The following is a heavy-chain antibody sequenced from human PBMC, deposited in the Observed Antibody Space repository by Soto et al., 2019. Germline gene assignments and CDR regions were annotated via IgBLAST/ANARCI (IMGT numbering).Heavy chain of an antibody. CDR2: ISYDGSNK. D-gene: IGHD6-19*01. CDR3: AKDRGSGWKSYYYYYGMDV. J-gene: IGHJ6*02. Sequence: GGSLRLSCAASGFTFSSYGMHWVRQAPGKGLEWVAVISYDGSNKYYADSVKGRFTISRDNSKNTLYLQMNSLRAEDTAVYYCAKDRGSGWKSYYYYYGMDVWGQGTTVTVSS. CDR1: GFTFSSYG. V-gene: IGHV3-30*18.